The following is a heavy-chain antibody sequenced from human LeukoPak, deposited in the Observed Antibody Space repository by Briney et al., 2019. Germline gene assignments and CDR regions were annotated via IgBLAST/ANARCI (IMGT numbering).Heavy chain of an antibody. CDR3: AKVRIQLWPRGYFDY. D-gene: IGHD5-18*01. CDR2: INGGGGSA. J-gene: IGHJ4*02. Sequence: PGGSLRLSCAASGFTFSNYAMSWVRQAPGKGLEWVSFINGGGGSAYYADSVKGRFTISRDNSKNTLYLQLNSLRAEDTAVYYCAKVRIQLWPRGYFDYWGQGTLVTVSS. V-gene: IGHV3-23*01. CDR1: GFTFSNYA.